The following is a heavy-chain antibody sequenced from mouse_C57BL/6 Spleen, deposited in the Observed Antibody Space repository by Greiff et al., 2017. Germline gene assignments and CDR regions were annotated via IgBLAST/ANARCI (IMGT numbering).Heavy chain of an antibody. Sequence: LVESGAELVRPGASVTLSCKASGYTFTDYEMHWVKQTPVHGLEWIGAIDPETGGTAYNQKFKGKAILTADKSSSTAYMELRSLTSEDSAVYYCTRDYGSSLSYWYFDVWGTGTTVTVSS. J-gene: IGHJ1*03. D-gene: IGHD1-1*01. CDR2: IDPETGGT. V-gene: IGHV1-15*01. CDR3: TRDYGSSLSYWYFDV. CDR1: GYTFTDYE.